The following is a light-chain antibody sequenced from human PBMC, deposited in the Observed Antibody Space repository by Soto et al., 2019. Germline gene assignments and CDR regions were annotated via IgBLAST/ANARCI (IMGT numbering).Light chain of an antibody. CDR2: AIS. V-gene: IGKV3-20*01. Sequence: ENVLTQSPGTLCLSPGQRATLSCRASHATSSSYLDWYHHKTGQATRPLIYAISDRATGVTDRFRGSGSGTDFTLTINSLEPEDFAVYFCQQYDSSPRTFGQGTE. J-gene: IGKJ1*01. CDR3: QQYDSSPRT. CDR1: HATSSSY.